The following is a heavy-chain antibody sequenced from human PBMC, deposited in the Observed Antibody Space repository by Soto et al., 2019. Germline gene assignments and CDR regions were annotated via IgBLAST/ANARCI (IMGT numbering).Heavy chain of an antibody. Sequence: GGSLRLSCAASGFTFSSYSMNWVRQAPGKGLEWVSYISSSSSTIYYADSVKGRFTISRDNAKNSLYLQMNSLRAEDTAVYYCASPGSYGDYAFDAFDIWGQGTMVTVSS. V-gene: IGHV3-48*04. CDR3: ASPGSYGDYAFDAFDI. D-gene: IGHD4-17*01. J-gene: IGHJ3*02. CDR1: GFTFSSYS. CDR2: ISSSSSTI.